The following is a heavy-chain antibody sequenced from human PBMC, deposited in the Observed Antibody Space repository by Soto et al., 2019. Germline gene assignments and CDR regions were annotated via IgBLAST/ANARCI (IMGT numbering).Heavy chain of an antibody. CDR1: GGSISSSRCH. J-gene: IGHJ4*02. V-gene: IGHV4-39*01. CDR2: IKYSGTT. CDR3: ARRIVATETFDY. D-gene: IGHD5-12*01. Sequence: SETLSLTCTVSGGSISSSRCHWGWIRQPPGKGLEWIASIKYSGTTFYNPSLKSRVTLSVDTSKNQFALKLSSVTAAETAVYYCARRIVATETFDYWGQGTLVTVSS.